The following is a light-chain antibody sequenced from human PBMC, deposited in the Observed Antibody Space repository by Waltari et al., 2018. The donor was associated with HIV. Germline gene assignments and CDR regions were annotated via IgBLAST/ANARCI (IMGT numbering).Light chain of an antibody. J-gene: IGKJ5*01. V-gene: IGKV1D-12*01. CDR1: QGIANW. CDR3: QQTNSFPIT. Sequence: DIQMPQFPSSVSASVGDRVTMTCRATQGIANWVAWYQQKPGKAPKLLIHGAYILQEGVPSRFSGSGSGTFFSLTINSLQPEDFATYYCQQTNSFPITFGQGTRLDSK. CDR2: GAY.